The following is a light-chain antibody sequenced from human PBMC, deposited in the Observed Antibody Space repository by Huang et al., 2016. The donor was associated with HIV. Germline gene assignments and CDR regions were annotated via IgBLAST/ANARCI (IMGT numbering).Light chain of an antibody. J-gene: IGKJ1*01. CDR2: GAS. V-gene: IGKV3-15*01. CDR3: QQYNNWPRT. CDR1: QSVSSN. Sequence: EIVMTQSPATLSVSPGERATLSCRASQSVSSNLAWYQQKPGQAPRLRIYGASTRATGIPVRFSGSGSGTEFTLTISSLQSEDFAVYYCQQYNNWPRTFGQGTNVEIK.